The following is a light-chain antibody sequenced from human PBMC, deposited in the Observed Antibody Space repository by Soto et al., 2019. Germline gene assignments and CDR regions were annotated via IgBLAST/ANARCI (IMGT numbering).Light chain of an antibody. CDR1: QSVSSN. CDR2: GAS. J-gene: IGKJ2*01. V-gene: IGKV3-15*01. Sequence: EIVMTQSPATLSVSPGERATLSCRASQSVSSNLAWYQQKPGQAPRLLIYGASTRATGIPARFSGSGSGTECTLTISSLQSEDFAVYYCQQYNNWYTFGQGTKLEI. CDR3: QQYNNWYT.